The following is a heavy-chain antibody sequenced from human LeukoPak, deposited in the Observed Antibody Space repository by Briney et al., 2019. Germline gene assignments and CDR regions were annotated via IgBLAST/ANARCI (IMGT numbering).Heavy chain of an antibody. D-gene: IGHD2-8*01. J-gene: IGHJ3*02. CDR1: GVSISDGRYY. V-gene: IGHV4-31*03. CDR3: ATPYCTTISCLDVFNI. Sequence: SETLSLTCSVSGVSISDGRYYWAWLRQHPGKGLEWIGYKYYSGSAKYNPSLKSRLTISLDTSKNQLSLQLRSVTAADTAMYYCATPYCTTISCLDVFNIWGQGTMVTVSS. CDR2: KYYSGSA.